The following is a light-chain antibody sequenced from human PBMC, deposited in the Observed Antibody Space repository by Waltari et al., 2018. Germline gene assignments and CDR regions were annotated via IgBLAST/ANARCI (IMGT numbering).Light chain of an antibody. J-gene: IGKJ1*01. V-gene: IGKV3-15*01. CDR2: GAS. CDR3: QQSKIWPA. CDR1: QRITGD. Sequence: LSGRASQRITGDLACYQHKPGQAPSLLIYGASTRAAGGPARFSGSGSGTECTLTISSLQSEDFGVYYFQQSKIWPAFGQGTKVEI.